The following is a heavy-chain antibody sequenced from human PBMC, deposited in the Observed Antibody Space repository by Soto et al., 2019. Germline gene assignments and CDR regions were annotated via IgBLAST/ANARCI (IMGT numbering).Heavy chain of an antibody. CDR1: GASISGYY. Sequence: PXETLSLTCPVSGASISGYYWTWIRQPPGKGLEWVGSLFYGGTTDYNPSLKSRLTMSLDTSKNHFSLKLRSVTAADTAVYYCARHRGPAPVYWGQGTLVTVYS. J-gene: IGHJ4*02. CDR3: ARHRGPAPVY. V-gene: IGHV4-39*01. D-gene: IGHD3-10*01. CDR2: LFYGGTT.